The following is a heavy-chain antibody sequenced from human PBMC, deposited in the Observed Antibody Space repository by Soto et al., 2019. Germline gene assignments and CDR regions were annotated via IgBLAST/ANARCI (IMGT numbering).Heavy chain of an antibody. V-gene: IGHV3-23*01. CDR1: GFTFNTYA. CDR3: AKELVKSGWTCFDY. Sequence: GAYLRLSCAASGFTFNTYAMSWVRQAPGKGLEWVSAISDSGGRTYYVDSVKGRFTISRDNSKNTLYLQMSSLRAEDTAVYFCAKELVKSGWTCFDYSGEQTL. D-gene: IGHD6-19*01. CDR2: ISDSGGRT. J-gene: IGHJ4*02.